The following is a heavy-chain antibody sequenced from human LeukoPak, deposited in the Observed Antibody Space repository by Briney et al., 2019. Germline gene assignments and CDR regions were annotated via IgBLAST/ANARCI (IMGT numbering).Heavy chain of an antibody. CDR2: INPNSGGT. J-gene: IGHJ4*01. V-gene: IGHV1-2*02. D-gene: IGHD3-22*01. Sequence: ASVKVSCKASGYTFTGYYMHWVRQAPGQGLEWMGWINPNSGGTNNAQKFQGRVTMTRDTSISTAYMELSRLTSDDTAVYYCARPLDAYYDSSGYRYWGHGTLVTVSS. CDR3: ARPLDAYYDSSGYRY. CDR1: GYTFTGYY.